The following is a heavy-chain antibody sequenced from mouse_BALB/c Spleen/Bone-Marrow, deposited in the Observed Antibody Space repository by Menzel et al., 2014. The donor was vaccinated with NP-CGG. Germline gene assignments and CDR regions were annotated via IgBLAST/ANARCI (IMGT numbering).Heavy chain of an antibody. D-gene: IGHD2-3*01. CDR1: GYTFTSYW. V-gene: IGHV1-7*01. Sequence: VQLQQSGAELAKPGASVKMSCKASGYTFTSYWMHWVKQRPGQGLEWIGYINPSTGYTEYNQKFKDKATLTADKSSSTAYMQLSSLTSEDSAVYYCARERYAGYHFDYWGQGTTLTVSS. CDR3: ARERYAGYHFDY. CDR2: INPSTGYT. J-gene: IGHJ2*01.